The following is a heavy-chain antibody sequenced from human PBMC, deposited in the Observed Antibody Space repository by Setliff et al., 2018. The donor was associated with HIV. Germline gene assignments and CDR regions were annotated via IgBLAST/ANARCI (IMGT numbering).Heavy chain of an antibody. V-gene: IGHV4-38-2*01. CDR2: AYHSGRT. CDR1: GYSITSGYS. CDR3: VHSLLGAPMVDY. Sequence: TLSLTCAVSGYSITSGYSWGWIRQSPGKGLEWIGNAYHSGRTYYNPSLKSRVAMSIDTSKNQFSLRLNSVTAADTAMYYCVHSLLGAPMVDYWGQGTLVT. D-gene: IGHD3-16*01. J-gene: IGHJ4*02.